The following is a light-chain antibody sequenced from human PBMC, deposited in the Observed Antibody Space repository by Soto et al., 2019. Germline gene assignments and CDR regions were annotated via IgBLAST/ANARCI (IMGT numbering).Light chain of an antibody. Sequence: DIQVTQSPSSLSASIGDRVTITCRASQSIGNYLNWYQQKQGKAPKLLIYDASSLQSGVPSRFSGSGSGTDFTLTISSLQPEDFATYYCQQTDSTPRTFGQGTKVDVK. V-gene: IGKV1-39*01. CDR1: QSIGNY. CDR2: DAS. J-gene: IGKJ1*01. CDR3: QQTDSTPRT.